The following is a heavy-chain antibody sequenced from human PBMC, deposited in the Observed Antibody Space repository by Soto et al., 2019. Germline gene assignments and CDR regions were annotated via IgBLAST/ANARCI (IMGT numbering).Heavy chain of an antibody. D-gene: IGHD2-2*02. CDR3: AREYTAWPLAYGLDV. CDR2: ISSRSDI. CDR1: GFTFSTYS. J-gene: IGHJ6*02. Sequence: GGSLRLSCTASGFTFSTYSINWVRQAPGKGLEWVSSISSRSDIYYADSVKGRFTISRDNAKNSVSLQMNSLRAEDTAVYYCAREYTAWPLAYGLDVWGQGTTVTVSS. V-gene: IGHV3-21*01.